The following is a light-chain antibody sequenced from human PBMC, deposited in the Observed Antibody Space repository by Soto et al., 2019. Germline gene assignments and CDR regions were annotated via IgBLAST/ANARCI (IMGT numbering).Light chain of an antibody. CDR2: EVS. CDR1: SSDVGSYNL. V-gene: IGLV2-23*02. J-gene: IGLJ7*01. Sequence: QSVLTQPASVSGSPGQSITISCTGTSSDVGSYNLVSWYQQHPGKAPKLMIYEVSKRPSGVSNSFYGSKSGNTASLTISGLQAEDEADYYCCSYAGSSTSSVFGGGNQLTV. CDR3: CSYAGSSTSSV.